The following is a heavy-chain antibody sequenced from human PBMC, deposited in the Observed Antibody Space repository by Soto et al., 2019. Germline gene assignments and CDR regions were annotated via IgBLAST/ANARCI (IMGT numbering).Heavy chain of an antibody. Sequence: QVQLQESGPGLVKPSETLSLTCTVSGGSVSSGSYYWSWIRQPPGKGLEWIGYIYYSGSTNYNPSPRGLVTISVDPSKNQFSLKLSSVTAADTAVYYCAREGHSWNDWVSAFDIWGQGTMVTVSS. CDR2: IYYSGST. J-gene: IGHJ3*02. D-gene: IGHD1-1*01. CDR1: GGSVSSGSYY. V-gene: IGHV4-61*01. CDR3: AREGHSWNDWVSAFDI.